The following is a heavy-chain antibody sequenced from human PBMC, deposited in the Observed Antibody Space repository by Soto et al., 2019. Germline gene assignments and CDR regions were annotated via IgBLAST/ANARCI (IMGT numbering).Heavy chain of an antibody. D-gene: IGHD3-10*01. V-gene: IGHV3-66*01. CDR1: GFTVSSNY. Sequence: GGSLRLSCAASGFTVSSNYMSWVRQAPGKGLEWVSAIYSGGSTYYADSVKGRFTISRDNSKNTLYLQMNSLRAEDTAVYYCARCEGLESYCFYFGCWGQGTLVTVSS. J-gene: IGHJ4*02. CDR2: IYSGGST. CDR3: ARCEGLESYCFYFGC.